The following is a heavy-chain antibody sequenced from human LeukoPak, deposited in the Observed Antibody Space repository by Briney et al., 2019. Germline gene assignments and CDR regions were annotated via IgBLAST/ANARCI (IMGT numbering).Heavy chain of an antibody. D-gene: IGHD2-2*01. Sequence: SETLSPTCTVSGGSISSGGYYWSWIRQHPGKGLEWIGYIYYSGSTYYNPSLKSRVTISVDTSKNQFSLKLSSVTAADTAVYYCARCSTSRVNWIDPWGQGTLVTVSS. CDR3: ARCSTSRVNWIDP. CDR1: GGSISSGGYY. V-gene: IGHV4-31*03. CDR2: IYYSGST. J-gene: IGHJ5*02.